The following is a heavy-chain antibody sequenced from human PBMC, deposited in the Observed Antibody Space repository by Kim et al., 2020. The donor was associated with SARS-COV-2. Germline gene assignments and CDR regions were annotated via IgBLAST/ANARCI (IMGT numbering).Heavy chain of an antibody. CDR1: GFTFSSYG. V-gene: IGHV3-30*18. CDR2: ISYDGSNK. CDR3: ANLNESHGYSYGYPYYYGMDV. J-gene: IGHJ6*02. D-gene: IGHD5-18*01. Sequence: GGSLRLSCAASGFTFSSYGMHWVRQAPGKGLEWVAVISYDGSNKYYADSVKGRFTISRDNSKNTLYLQMNSLRAEDTAVYYCANLNESHGYSYGYPYYYGMDVWGQGTTVTVSS.